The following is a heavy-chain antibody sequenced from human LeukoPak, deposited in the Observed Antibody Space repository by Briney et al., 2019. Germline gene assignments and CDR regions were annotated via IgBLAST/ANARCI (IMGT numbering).Heavy chain of an antibody. J-gene: IGHJ3*02. D-gene: IGHD1-26*01. CDR3: AREVVGATDDAFDI. CDR1: GYTFTGYY. V-gene: IGHV1-2*02. Sequence: ASVKVSCKASGYTFTGYYMHWVRQAPGQGLEWMGWINPSSGGTNYAQKFQGRVTMTRDTSISTAYMELSRLRSDDTAVYYCAREVVGATDDAFDIWGQGTMVTVSS. CDR2: INPSSGGT.